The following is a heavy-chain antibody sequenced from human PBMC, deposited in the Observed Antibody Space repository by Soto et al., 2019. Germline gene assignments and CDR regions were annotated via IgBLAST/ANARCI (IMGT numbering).Heavy chain of an antibody. CDR3: ARDPGDYYDSSAFHFDY. CDR1: GYTFTGYY. Sequence: GASVKVSCKASGYTFTGYYMHWVRQAPGQGLEWMGWINPSSGCTNYAQKFQGRVTMTRDTSISTAYMELSRLRSDDTAVYYCARDPGDYYDSSAFHFDYWGQGTLVTVSS. J-gene: IGHJ4*02. V-gene: IGHV1-2*02. D-gene: IGHD3-22*01. CDR2: INPSSGCT.